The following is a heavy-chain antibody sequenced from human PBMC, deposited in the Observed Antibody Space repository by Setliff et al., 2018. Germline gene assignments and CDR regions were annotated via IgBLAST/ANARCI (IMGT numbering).Heavy chain of an antibody. D-gene: IGHD3-22*01. CDR3: ARGSYYDTSGYSPDYFDY. CDR1: GGSISSYY. CDR2: IYSSGST. V-gene: IGHV4-59*08. J-gene: IGHJ4*02. Sequence: TLSLTCTVSGGSISSYYWNWIRQPPWGGLEWIGYIYSSGSTNYNPSLKSRVTMSVDTSKNQFSLKLSSVTATDTAVYYCARGSYYDTSGYSPDYFDYWGQGTLVTAPQ.